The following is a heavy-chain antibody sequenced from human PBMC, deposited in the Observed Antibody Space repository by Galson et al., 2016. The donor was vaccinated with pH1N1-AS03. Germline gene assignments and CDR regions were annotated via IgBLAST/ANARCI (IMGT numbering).Heavy chain of an antibody. Sequence: SVKVSCKASGYIFAVYYIHWVRQAPGQGLEWMGWINPYSTNTNYAKKVQDRVTMTADTSTTTAHLDLRNLGSDDTAVYYCARVVAGRPFLIDYWGQGTLVIVSS. CDR1: GYIFAVYY. J-gene: IGHJ4*02. D-gene: IGHD6-6*01. CDR2: INPYSTNT. CDR3: ARVVAGRPFLIDY. V-gene: IGHV1-18*04.